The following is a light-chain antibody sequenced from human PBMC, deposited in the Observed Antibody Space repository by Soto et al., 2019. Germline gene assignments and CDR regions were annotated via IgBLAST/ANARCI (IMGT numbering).Light chain of an antibody. Sequence: ELVMTQSPGTLSLSPGDRATLSCRASQSVDSRSLSWYQQRPGQAPRLLIYGAATRASGIPARFSGSGSGKEFPLPHSRLAPEGFSVYYRLRDQDGPLAFGGGTKVELK. CDR3: LRDQDGPLA. J-gene: IGKJ4*01. V-gene: IGKV3D-7*01. CDR2: GAA. CDR1: QSVDSRS.